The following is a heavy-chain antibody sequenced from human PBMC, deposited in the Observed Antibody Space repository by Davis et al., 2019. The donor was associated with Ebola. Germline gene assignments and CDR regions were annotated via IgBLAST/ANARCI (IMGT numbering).Heavy chain of an antibody. CDR1: GYSFTRYW. J-gene: IGHJ4*02. D-gene: IGHD4-17*01. Sequence: GESPKTPCKGSGYSFTRYWIGWVRQMPGKGLEWMGIIYPGDSDTRYSPSFQGQVTISADRSISTAYLQWSSLKASDTAMYYCARQTTVTTDFDYWGQGTLVTVSS. V-gene: IGHV5-51*01. CDR2: IYPGDSDT. CDR3: ARQTTVTTDFDY.